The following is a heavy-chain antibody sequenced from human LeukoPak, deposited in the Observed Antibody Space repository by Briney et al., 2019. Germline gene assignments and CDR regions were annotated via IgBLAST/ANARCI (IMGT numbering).Heavy chain of an antibody. J-gene: IGHJ4*02. D-gene: IGHD6-13*01. Sequence: PGGSLRLSCAASGFTFSSYWMSWVRQAPGKGLEWVANIKQDGSEKNYVDSVKGRFTISRDNAKNSLYLQMNSLRAEDTAVYYCAKFPGIAAAGFLHYFDYWGQGTLVTVSS. V-gene: IGHV3-7*03. CDR1: GFTFSSYW. CDR2: IKQDGSEK. CDR3: AKFPGIAAAGFLHYFDY.